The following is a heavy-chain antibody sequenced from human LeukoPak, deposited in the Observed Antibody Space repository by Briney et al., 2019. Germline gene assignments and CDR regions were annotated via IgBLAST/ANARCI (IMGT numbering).Heavy chain of an antibody. CDR2: INHSGST. CDR3: AREHSGGVGFDY. V-gene: IGHV4-34*01. J-gene: IGHJ4*02. CDR1: GGSFSGYY. D-gene: IGHD3-10*01. Sequence: SETLSLTCAVYGGSFSGYYWSWIRQPPGKGLEWIGEINHSGSTNYNPSLKSRVTISVDTSKNQFSLKLSSVTAADTAVYYCAREHSGGVGFDYWGQGTLVTVSS.